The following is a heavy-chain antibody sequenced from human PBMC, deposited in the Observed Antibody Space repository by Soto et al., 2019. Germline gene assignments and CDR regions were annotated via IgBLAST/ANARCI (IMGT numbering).Heavy chain of an antibody. D-gene: IGHD3-10*01. V-gene: IGHV3-23*03. CDR3: ARPSDPGYYYGMDV. Sequence: EVQLLESGGGLVQPGGSLRLSCVASGFSFSSYAMSWVRQAPGKGLEWVSVIYSGGSTYYADSVKGRFTISRDNSKNTLYLQMNSLRAEDTAVYYCARPSDPGYYYGMDVWGQGTTVTVSS. CDR1: GFSFSSYA. CDR2: IYSGGST. J-gene: IGHJ6*02.